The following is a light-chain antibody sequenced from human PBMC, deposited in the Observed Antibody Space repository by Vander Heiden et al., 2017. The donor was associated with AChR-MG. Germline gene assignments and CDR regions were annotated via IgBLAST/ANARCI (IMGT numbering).Light chain of an antibody. CDR1: QTVSRRN. CDR2: DAS. J-gene: IGKJ1*01. Sequence: EIVLTQSPGTLSLSPGERATLSCRASQTVSRRNLAWYQQKPGQAPWLLIYDASSRATGIPDRFSGSGSGTDFTLTISRLEPEDCAVYYCQQYGSSPWTFGQGTKVEIK. V-gene: IGKV3-20*01. CDR3: QQYGSSPWT.